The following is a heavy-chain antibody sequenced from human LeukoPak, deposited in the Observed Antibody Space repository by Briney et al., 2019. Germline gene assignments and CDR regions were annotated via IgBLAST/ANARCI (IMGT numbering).Heavy chain of an antibody. V-gene: IGHV4-30-2*01. Sequence: SETLSLTCTVSGGSISSSGYYWSWIRQPPGKGLEWIGHIQHGGGTYYSPSLRSRVTMSLDRSKNQFSLNLSSATAADTAVYYCASPMTLVLRGLAGIDAFNIWGQGTLVTVSS. CDR3: ASPMTLVLRGLAGIDAFNI. CDR1: GGSISSSGYY. D-gene: IGHD3-22*01. CDR2: IQHGGGT. J-gene: IGHJ3*02.